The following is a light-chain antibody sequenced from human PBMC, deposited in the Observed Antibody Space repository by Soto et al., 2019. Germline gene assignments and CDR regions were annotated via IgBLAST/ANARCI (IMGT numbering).Light chain of an antibody. J-gene: IGLJ2*01. CDR1: NSDISGNNF. CDR3: SSYRSSSTLVV. CDR2: DVS. V-gene: IGLV2-14*03. Sequence: QSALTQPASVFGSPGQSITISCTGTNSDISGNNFVSWYQQHPGKVPKLMIYDVSNRPSGVSDRFSASKSGNTASLTISGLQAEDEADYSCSSYRSSSTLVVFGGGTKLTVL.